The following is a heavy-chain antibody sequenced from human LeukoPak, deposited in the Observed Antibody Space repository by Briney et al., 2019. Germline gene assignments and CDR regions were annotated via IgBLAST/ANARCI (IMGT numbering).Heavy chain of an antibody. CDR3: ARTGSSWPLYYYYYMDV. J-gene: IGHJ6*03. Sequence: SETLSLTCTVSGGSISSHYWSWIRQPPGKGLKWIGYVSDSGSTNYNPSLKSRVTVSVDTSKDQFSLKLTSVTAADTAVYYCARTGSSWPLYYYYYMDVWGKGTTVTVSS. CDR1: GGSISSHY. V-gene: IGHV4-59*11. D-gene: IGHD6-13*01. CDR2: VSDSGST.